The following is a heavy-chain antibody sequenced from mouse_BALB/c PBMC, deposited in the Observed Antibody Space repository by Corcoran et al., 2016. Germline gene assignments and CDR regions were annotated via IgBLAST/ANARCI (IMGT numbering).Heavy chain of an antibody. J-gene: IGHJ2*01. Sequence: EVLLQQSGPELMKPGASVKITCKASGYTFTDYNMDWVKQSHGKSLEWIGDIKPKSRGNIYNPTFEGRATLTVDTSSSTAYRELRILSSEDTAVYYCARGGITTFDYCGQGTTVTVSS. CDR2: IKPKSRGN. CDR1: GYTFTDYN. V-gene: IGHV1-18*01. D-gene: IGHD1-1*01. CDR3: ARGGITTFDY.